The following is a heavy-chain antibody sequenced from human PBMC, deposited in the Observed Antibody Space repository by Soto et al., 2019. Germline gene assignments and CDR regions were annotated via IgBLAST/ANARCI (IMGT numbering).Heavy chain of an antibody. Sequence: GESLKISCKGSGYSFTSYWIGWVRQMPGKGLEWMGIIYPGDSDTRYSPSFQGQVTISADKSISTAYLQWSSLKASDTATYYCARHQRITIFGVVTGMDVWGQGTTVTVSS. CDR3: ARHQRITIFGVVTGMDV. V-gene: IGHV5-51*01. J-gene: IGHJ6*02. CDR1: GYSFTSYW. CDR2: IYPGDSDT. D-gene: IGHD3-3*01.